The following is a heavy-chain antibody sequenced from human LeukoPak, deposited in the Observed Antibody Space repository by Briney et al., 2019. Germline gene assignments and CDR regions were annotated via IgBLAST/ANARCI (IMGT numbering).Heavy chain of an antibody. CDR2: ISYDGSNK. D-gene: IGHD3-22*01. CDR1: GFTFSNYG. J-gene: IGHJ4*02. Sequence: GSLRLSCAASGFTFSNYGMHWVRQAPGKGLEWVSFISYDGSNKYYADSVKGRFTISRDNAKNTLYLQMSSLRAEDTAVYYCARGGYYYDSSGYFIDYWGQGTLVTVSS. CDR3: ARGGYYYDSSGYFIDY. V-gene: IGHV3-30*03.